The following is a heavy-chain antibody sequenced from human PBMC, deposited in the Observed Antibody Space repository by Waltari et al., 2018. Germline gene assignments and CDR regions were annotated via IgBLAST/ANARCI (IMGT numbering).Heavy chain of an antibody. J-gene: IGHJ4*02. D-gene: IGHD2-2*01. Sequence: EVQLVESGGGLVQPGGSLRLSCGASGFTFSRYWMSWVRQTPGKGLEWVANINYDGCQKYYVDSVKGRFTISRDNAKNSVYLQMNSLRVEDTAVYYCAKSRGFEYWGQGTRITVSS. CDR2: INYDGCQK. V-gene: IGHV3-7*01. CDR1: GFTFSRYW. CDR3: AKSRGFEY.